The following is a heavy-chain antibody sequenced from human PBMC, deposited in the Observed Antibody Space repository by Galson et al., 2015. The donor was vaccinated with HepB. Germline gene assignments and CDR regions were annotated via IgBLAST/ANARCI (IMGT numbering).Heavy chain of an antibody. J-gene: IGHJ4*02. CDR3: ARHAYDSSGYYRTIYYFDY. Sequence: QSGAEVKKPGESLKISCKGSGYSFTSYWIGWVRQMPGKGLEWMGIIYPGDSDTRYSPSFQGQVTITADKSISTAYLQWNSLKASDTAMYYCARHAYDSSGYYRTIYYFDYWGQGTLVTVSS. CDR1: GYSFTSYW. CDR2: IYPGDSDT. D-gene: IGHD3-22*01. V-gene: IGHV5-51*01.